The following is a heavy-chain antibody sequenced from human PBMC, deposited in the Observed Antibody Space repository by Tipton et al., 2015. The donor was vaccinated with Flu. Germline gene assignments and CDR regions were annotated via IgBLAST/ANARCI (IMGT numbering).Heavy chain of an antibody. CDR3: ARDVRGYSGYTGSDGFDV. CDR2: IANSGFT. J-gene: IGHJ3*01. V-gene: IGHV4-4*07. CDR1: GGSITKSY. D-gene: IGHD3-22*01. Sequence: TLSLTCSVSGGSITKSYWSWLQQPAGKGLQWIGRIANSGFTNYNASLGSRISISRDTSKNKISLTLRSATAADTALYFCARDVRGYSGYTGSDGFDVWGRGIMVIVSS.